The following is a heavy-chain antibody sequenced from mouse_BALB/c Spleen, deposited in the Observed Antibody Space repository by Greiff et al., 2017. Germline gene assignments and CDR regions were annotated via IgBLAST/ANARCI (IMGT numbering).Heavy chain of an antibody. CDR2: ISDGGSYT. CDR3: ARDGKVRRGYYFDY. V-gene: IGHV5-4*02. D-gene: IGHD2-14*01. J-gene: IGHJ2*01. CDR1: GFTFSDYY. Sequence: EVQVVESGGGLVKPGGSLKLSCAASGFTFSDYYMYWVRQTPEKRLEWVATISDGGSYTCYPDSVKGRFTISRDNAKNNLYLQMSSLKSEDTAMYYCARDGKVRRGYYFDYWGQGTTLTVSS.